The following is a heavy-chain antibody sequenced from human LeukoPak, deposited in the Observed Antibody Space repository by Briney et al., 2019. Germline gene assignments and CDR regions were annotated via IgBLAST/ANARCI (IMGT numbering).Heavy chain of an antibody. V-gene: IGHV1-2*02. D-gene: IGHD3-9*01. Sequence: ASVKVSCKASGYTFTGYYMHWVRQAPGQGLEWMGWNNPNSGGTNYAQKFQGRVTMTRDTSISTAYMELSRLRSDDTAVYYCARMGNFDWNFDYWGQGTLVTVSS. CDR3: ARMGNFDWNFDY. J-gene: IGHJ4*02. CDR2: NNPNSGGT. CDR1: GYTFTGYY.